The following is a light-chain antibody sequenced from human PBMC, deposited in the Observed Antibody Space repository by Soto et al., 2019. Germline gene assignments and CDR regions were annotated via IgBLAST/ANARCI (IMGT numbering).Light chain of an antibody. CDR1: QSISGW. V-gene: IGKV1-5*01. J-gene: IGKJ5*01. Sequence: DIQMTQSPSTMSASVGDRVTITCRASQSISGWLAWYQQKPGKAPKLLMYDASSLQSGVPSRFSGSGSGTQFTLTITSMKPDDFATYYCLQYNSLYTFGQGTRLEIK. CDR2: DAS. CDR3: LQYNSLYT.